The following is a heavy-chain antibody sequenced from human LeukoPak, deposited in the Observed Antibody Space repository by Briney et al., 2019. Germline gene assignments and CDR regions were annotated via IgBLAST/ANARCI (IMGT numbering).Heavy chain of an antibody. D-gene: IGHD3-22*01. CDR2: IDHSGST. CDR3: ARESYYDSSGYSFDY. Sequence: PSETLSLTCAVSGGSIINSNWWSWVRQPPGKGLVWIGEIDHSGSTSYNPSLKSRVTISVDTSKNQFSLKLSSVTAADTAVYYCARESYYDSSGYSFDYWGQGTLVTVSS. J-gene: IGHJ4*02. CDR1: GGSIINSNW. V-gene: IGHV4-4*02.